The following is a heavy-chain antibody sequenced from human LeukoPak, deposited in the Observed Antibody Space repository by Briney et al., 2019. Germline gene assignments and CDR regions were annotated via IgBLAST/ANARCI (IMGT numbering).Heavy chain of an antibody. D-gene: IGHD2-2*01. V-gene: IGHV3-30-3*01. Sequence: GGSLRLSCAASGFTFSSYAMHWVRQAPGKGLEWVAVISYDGSNKYYADSVKGRFTISRDNSKNTLYLQMNGLRAEDTAVYYCAAQHIVVVPAAFDYWGQGTLVTVSS. CDR3: AAQHIVVVPAAFDY. CDR2: ISYDGSNK. J-gene: IGHJ4*02. CDR1: GFTFSSYA.